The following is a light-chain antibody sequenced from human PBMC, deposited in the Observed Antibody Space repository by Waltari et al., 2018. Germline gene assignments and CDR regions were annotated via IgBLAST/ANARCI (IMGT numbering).Light chain of an antibody. CDR2: DAS. CDR1: QTVPNN. Sequence: IVLTQSPATLSVSPGGSATLTCRASQTVPNNLACYQEKPGQAPRLLIHDASTRATGIAARFSASGSGRQFTLTISRLQSEDVAIYYCQQYSTWFYTFGQGTKLEI. V-gene: IGKV3D-15*01. CDR3: QQYSTWFYT. J-gene: IGKJ2*01.